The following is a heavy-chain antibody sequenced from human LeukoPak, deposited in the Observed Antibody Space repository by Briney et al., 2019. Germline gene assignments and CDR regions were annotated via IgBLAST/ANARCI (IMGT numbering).Heavy chain of an antibody. CDR1: GGTFSSYA. CDR3: ARALNYYDSSGYTSLNDY. D-gene: IGHD3-22*01. Sequence: SVKVSCKASGGTFSSYAISWVRQAPGQGLEWMGRIIPILGIANYAQKFQGRVTITADKSTSTAYMELSSLRSEDTAVYYCARALNYYDSSGYTSLNDYWGQGTLVTVSS. V-gene: IGHV1-69*04. J-gene: IGHJ4*02. CDR2: IIPILGIA.